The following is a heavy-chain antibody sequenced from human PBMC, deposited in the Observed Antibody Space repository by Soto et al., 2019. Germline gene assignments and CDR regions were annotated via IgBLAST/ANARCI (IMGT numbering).Heavy chain of an antibody. D-gene: IGHD3-3*01. CDR3: ARDPRGVATTFYYGMDV. CDR2: IYYNGIT. Sequence: QVQLQESGPGLVNPSQTLSLTCTVSGASISSGGYYWSWIRQYPGKGLEWIGYIYYNGITYYKPSLKSRITISVDTSKNQFSLKLTSVTAADTAVYYCARDPRGVATTFYYGMDVWGQGTTVTVSS. CDR1: GASISSGGYY. J-gene: IGHJ6*02. V-gene: IGHV4-31*03.